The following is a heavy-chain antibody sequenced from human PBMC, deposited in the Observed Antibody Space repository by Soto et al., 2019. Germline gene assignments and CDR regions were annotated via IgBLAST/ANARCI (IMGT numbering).Heavy chain of an antibody. CDR1: GYTFTSYD. CDR2: INPSGGST. D-gene: IGHD2-15*01. J-gene: IGHJ4*02. Sequence: ASVKVSCKASGYTFTSYDINWVRQAPGQGLEWMGIINPSGGSTNYAQKFQGRVTMTRDTSTSTVYMELSSLRPEDTAVYYCARVYCSGGSCYSIDYWGQGTLVTVSS. CDR3: ARVYCSGGSCYSIDY. V-gene: IGHV1-46*03.